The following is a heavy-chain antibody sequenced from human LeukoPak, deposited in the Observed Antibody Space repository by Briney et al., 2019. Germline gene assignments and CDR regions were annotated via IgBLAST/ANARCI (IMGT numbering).Heavy chain of an antibody. D-gene: IGHD3-9*01. CDR3: ARDHNILTGYYVGNWFAP. J-gene: IGHJ5*02. CDR1: GGSISSYY. V-gene: IGHV4-4*07. CDR2: IYTSGST. Sequence: SETLSLTCTVSGGSISSYYWSWIRQPAGKGLEWIGRIYTSGSTNYNPSLKSRVTMSVDTSKNQFSLKLSSVTAADTAVYYCARDHNILTGYYVGNWFAPWGQGTLVTVSS.